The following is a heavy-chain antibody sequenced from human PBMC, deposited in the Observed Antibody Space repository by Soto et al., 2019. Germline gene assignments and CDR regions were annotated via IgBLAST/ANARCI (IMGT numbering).Heavy chain of an antibody. V-gene: IGHV3-21*01. J-gene: IGHJ6*02. D-gene: IGHD1-26*01. CDR2: ISSSSSYI. CDR1: GFTFSSYS. CDR3: ARDIGNIGPDLDV. Sequence: GGSLRLSCAASGFTFSSYSMNWVRQAPGKGLEWVSSISSSSSYIYYADSVKGRFTISRDDSRNTLYLEMNSLRAEDTAVYYCARDIGNIGPDLDVWGQGTTVTVSS.